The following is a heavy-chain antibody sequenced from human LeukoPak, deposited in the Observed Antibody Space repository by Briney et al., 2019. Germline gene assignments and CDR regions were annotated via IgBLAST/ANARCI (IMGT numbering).Heavy chain of an antibody. CDR3: ARDLRDSYGYFDY. CDR2: IYSGGGT. V-gene: IGHV3-53*01. J-gene: IGHJ4*02. CDR1: GFTVSSNY. Sequence: AGGSLRLSCAASGFTVSSNYMSWVRQAPGKGLEWVSVIYSGGGTYYADSVKGRFTISRDNSKNTLYLQMNSLRAEDTAVYYCARDLRDSYGYFDYWGQGTLVTVSS. D-gene: IGHD5-18*01.